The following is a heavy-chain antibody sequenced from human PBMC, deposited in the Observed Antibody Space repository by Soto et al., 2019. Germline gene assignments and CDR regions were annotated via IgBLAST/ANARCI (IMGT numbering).Heavy chain of an antibody. CDR3: AKDWKEQLVPNYFDY. Sequence: EVQLLESGGGLVQPGGSLRLSCAASGFTFSSYAMSWVRQAPGKGLEWVSAISGSGGSTYYADSVKGRITISRDNPKNTLYLQMNSLRAEDTAVYYCAKDWKEQLVPNYFDYWGQGTLVTVSS. CDR1: GFTFSSYA. V-gene: IGHV3-23*01. CDR2: ISGSGGST. J-gene: IGHJ4*02. D-gene: IGHD6-6*01.